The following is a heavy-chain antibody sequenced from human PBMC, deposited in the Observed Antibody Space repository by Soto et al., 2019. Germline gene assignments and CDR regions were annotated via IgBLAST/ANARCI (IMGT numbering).Heavy chain of an antibody. CDR2: IIPILGIA. CDR3: ARGPDTASLPNWFDP. V-gene: IGHV1-69*02. CDR1: GGTFSSYT. D-gene: IGHD5-18*01. J-gene: IGHJ5*02. Sequence: QVQLVQSGAEVKKPGSSVKVSCKASGGTFSSYTISWVRQAPGQGLEWMGRIIPILGIANYAQKFQVRVTITADKATNTAYMELSSLRSEDTAVYYCARGPDTASLPNWFDPWGQGTLVTVSS.